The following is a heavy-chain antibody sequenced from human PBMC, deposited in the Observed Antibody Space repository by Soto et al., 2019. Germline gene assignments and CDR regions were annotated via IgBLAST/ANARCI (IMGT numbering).Heavy chain of an antibody. Sequence: QVQLVQSGAEVKKPGSSVKVSCKASGGTFSSYTISWVRQAPGQGLEWMGRIIPILGIANYAQKFQGRVXIXXDKSTSTAYMELSSLRSEDTAVYYCARDAAGLFDYWGQGTLVTVSS. V-gene: IGHV1-69*08. J-gene: IGHJ4*02. D-gene: IGHD3-10*01. CDR2: IIPILGIA. CDR1: GGTFSSYT. CDR3: ARDAAGLFDY.